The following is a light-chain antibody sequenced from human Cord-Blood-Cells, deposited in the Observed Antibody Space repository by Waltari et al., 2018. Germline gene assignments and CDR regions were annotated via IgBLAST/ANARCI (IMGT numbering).Light chain of an antibody. V-gene: IGLV2-23*01. J-gene: IGLJ1*01. CDR3: CSYAGSSTSLYV. CDR1: SRYVGSYNL. CDR2: EGS. Sequence: QSALTQPASVSGSPGQSITISCTGTSRYVGSYNLVSWYQQHPGKAPKLMIYEGSKRPSGVSNRFSGSKSGNTASLTISGLQAEDEADYYCCSYAGSSTSLYVFGTGTKVTVL.